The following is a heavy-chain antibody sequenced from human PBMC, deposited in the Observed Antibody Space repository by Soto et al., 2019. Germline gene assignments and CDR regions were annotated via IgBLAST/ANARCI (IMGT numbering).Heavy chain of an antibody. CDR3: ARVGPWVPYYYDSSPYTFENWFDP. CDR1: GGSISSYY. D-gene: IGHD3-22*01. Sequence: SETLSLTCTVSGGSISSYYWSWIRQPAGKGLEWIGRIYTSGSTNYNPSLKSRVTMSVDTSKNQFSLKLSSVTAADTAVYYCARVGPWVPYYYDSSPYTFENWFDPWGQGTLVTVSS. V-gene: IGHV4-4*07. J-gene: IGHJ5*02. CDR2: IYTSGST.